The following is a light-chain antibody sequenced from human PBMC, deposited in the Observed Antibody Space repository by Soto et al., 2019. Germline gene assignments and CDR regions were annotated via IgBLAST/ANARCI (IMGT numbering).Light chain of an antibody. CDR2: KAS. Sequence: DIQMTQSPSTLSASVGDRVTITCRASQSTSSWLAWYQQKPGKAPKLLIYKASSLESGVPSRCSGSGSGTEFTLTISSLQPDDFATYYCQQYNSYPLTFGGGTKVEIK. CDR1: QSTSSW. V-gene: IGKV1-5*03. CDR3: QQYNSYPLT. J-gene: IGKJ4*01.